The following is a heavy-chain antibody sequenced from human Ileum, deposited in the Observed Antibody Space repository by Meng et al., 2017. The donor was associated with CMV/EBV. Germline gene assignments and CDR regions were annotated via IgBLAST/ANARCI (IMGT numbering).Heavy chain of an antibody. J-gene: IGHJ4*02. CDR1: GFTFSSSY. D-gene: IGHD6-13*01. Sequence: GESLKISCAASGFTFSSSYMHWVRQAPGKGLVWVSRIYSDGSSTNYADSVKGRFTMSRDNARNTLYLQMNSLRAEDTAVYYCGRGGSTYFDYWGQGTLVTVSS. CDR2: IYSDGSST. V-gene: IGHV3-74*01. CDR3: GRGGSTYFDY.